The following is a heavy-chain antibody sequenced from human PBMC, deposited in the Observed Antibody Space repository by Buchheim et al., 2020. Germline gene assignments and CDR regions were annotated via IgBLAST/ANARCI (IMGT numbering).Heavy chain of an antibody. J-gene: IGHJ4*02. CDR3: AKALLGYCSSTSCYIGGDYFDY. CDR1: GFTFSSYA. V-gene: IGHV3-23*01. Sequence: EVQLLESGGGLVQPGGSLRLSCAASGFTFSSYAMSWVRQAPGKGLEWVSAISGSGGSTYYADSVKGRFTISRANSKNTLYLQMNSLRAEDTAVYYCAKALLGYCSSTSCYIGGDYFDYWGQGTL. CDR2: ISGSGGST. D-gene: IGHD2-2*02.